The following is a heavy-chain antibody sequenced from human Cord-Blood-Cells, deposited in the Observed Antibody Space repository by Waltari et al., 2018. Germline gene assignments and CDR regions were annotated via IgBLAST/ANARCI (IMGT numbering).Heavy chain of an antibody. D-gene: IGHD2-2*01. V-gene: IGHV1-69*01. J-gene: IGHJ2*01. CDR2: IIPIFGTA. Sequence: QVQLVQPGAKVKKPGSWVKVSCKASGGTFSSYATSWVRQVPGQGLEWMGGIIPIFGTANYAQKFQGRVTITADESTSTAYMELSSLRSEDTAVYYCARTIVVVPAAASTGYFDLWGRGTLVTVSS. CDR3: ARTIVVVPAAASTGYFDL. CDR1: GGTFSSYA.